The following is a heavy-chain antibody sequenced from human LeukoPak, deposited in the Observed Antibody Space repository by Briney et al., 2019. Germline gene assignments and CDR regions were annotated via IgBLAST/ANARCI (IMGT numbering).Heavy chain of an antibody. CDR3: ARGLGRYYFDY. Sequence: SETLSLTCTVSGGSIRSSSYYWGWIRQPPGKGLEWIGSIYYSGSAYYNPSLKSRVTISVDTSKNQFSLMLSSVTAADTAVYYCARGLGRYYFDYWGQGTLVTVSS. J-gene: IGHJ4*02. CDR1: GGSIRSSSYY. CDR2: IYYSGSA. D-gene: IGHD3/OR15-3a*01. V-gene: IGHV4-39*07.